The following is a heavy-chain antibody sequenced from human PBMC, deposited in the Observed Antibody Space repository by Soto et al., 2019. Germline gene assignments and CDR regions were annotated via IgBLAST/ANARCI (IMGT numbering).Heavy chain of an antibody. CDR2: IDPSDSYT. Sequence: GESLKISCNGSGYSFTIYWISLVLQMPGKGLEWMGRIDPSDSYTNYSPSFQGHVTISADKSISTAYLQWSSLKASDTAMYYCARPAAGLMDVWGQGTTVTVSS. CDR3: ARPAAGLMDV. J-gene: IGHJ6*02. V-gene: IGHV5-10-1*01. CDR1: GYSFTIYW. D-gene: IGHD3-10*01.